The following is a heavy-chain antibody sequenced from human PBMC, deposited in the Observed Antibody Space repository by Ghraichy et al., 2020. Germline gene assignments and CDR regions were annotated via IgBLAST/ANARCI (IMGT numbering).Heavy chain of an antibody. CDR1: GGSISGYY. CDR2: INYSGIT. Sequence: GSLRLSCTVSGGSISGYYWTWIRQPPGKGLEWIGHINYSGITTYNPPLKSRVTISVDTSKNQFSQKLSSVTAADTAVYYCARVSGYYDSSGHYYWGYFDLWGRGTLVTVSS. V-gene: IGHV4-59*01. D-gene: IGHD3-22*01. J-gene: IGHJ2*01. CDR3: ARVSGYYDSSGHYYWGYFDL.